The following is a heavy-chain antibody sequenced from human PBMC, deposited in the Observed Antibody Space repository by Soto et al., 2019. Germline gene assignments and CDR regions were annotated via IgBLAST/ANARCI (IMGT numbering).Heavy chain of an antibody. CDR3: ARHREEGGYPGGGYYYYYYMDV. V-gene: IGHV5-51*01. J-gene: IGHJ6*03. Sequence: GESLKISCKGSGYSFTSYWIGWVRQMPGKGLEWMGIIYPGDSDTRYSPSFQGQVTISADKSISTAYLQWSSLKASDTAMYYCARHREEGGYPGGGYYYYYYMDVWGKGTTVTVSS. D-gene: IGHD5-12*01. CDR2: IYPGDSDT. CDR1: GYSFTSYW.